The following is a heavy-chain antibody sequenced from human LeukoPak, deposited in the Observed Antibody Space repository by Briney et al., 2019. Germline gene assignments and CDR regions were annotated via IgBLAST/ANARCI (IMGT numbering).Heavy chain of an antibody. CDR2: IKQDGSEK. Sequence: HPGGSLRLSCAASGFTFSSSWMTWVRQAPGKGLEWVAIIKQDGSEKYYVDSVKGRFTISRDNAKNSLYLQMNSLRAEDTAVYYCVRAFDYWGQGTLVTVSS. CDR1: GFTFSSSW. J-gene: IGHJ4*02. V-gene: IGHV3-7*04. CDR3: VRAFDY.